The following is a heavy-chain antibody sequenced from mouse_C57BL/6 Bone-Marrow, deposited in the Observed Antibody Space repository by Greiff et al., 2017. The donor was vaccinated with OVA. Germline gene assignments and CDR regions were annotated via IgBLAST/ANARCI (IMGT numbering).Heavy chain of an antibody. D-gene: IGHD1-1*01. CDR3: VRDPSYYYGSDPTGYFDV. V-gene: IGHV10-3*01. Sequence: GGGLVQPKGSLKLSCAASGFTFNTYAMHWVRQAPGKGLEWVARIRSKSSNYATYYADSVKDRFTISRDDSQSMLYLQMNNLKTEDTAMYYCVRDPSYYYGSDPTGYFDVCGTGTTVTVSS. CDR2: IRSKSSNYAT. CDR1: GFTFNTYA. J-gene: IGHJ1*03.